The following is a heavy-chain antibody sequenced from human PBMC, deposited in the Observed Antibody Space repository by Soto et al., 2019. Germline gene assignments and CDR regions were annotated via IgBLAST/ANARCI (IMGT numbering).Heavy chain of an antibody. V-gene: IGHV5-51*01. Sequence: GESLKISCKGSGYSFTSYWIGWVRQMPGKGLEWMGIIYPGDSDTRYSPSFQGQVTISADKSISTAYLQWSSLKASDTAMYYCARHLRRGYSYGSHYYYGMDVWGQGTTVTVSS. CDR1: GYSFTSYW. J-gene: IGHJ6*02. CDR3: ARHLRRGYSYGSHYYYGMDV. CDR2: IYPGDSDT. D-gene: IGHD5-18*01.